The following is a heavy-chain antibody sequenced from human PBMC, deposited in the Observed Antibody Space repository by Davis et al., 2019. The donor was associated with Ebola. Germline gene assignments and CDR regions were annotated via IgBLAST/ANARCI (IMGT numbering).Heavy chain of an antibody. CDR2: MNPNSGNT. V-gene: IGHV1-8*01. J-gene: IGHJ4*02. CDR3: ARDTRGGMIVVGRNYYFDF. CDR1: GYTFTSYD. D-gene: IGHD3-22*01. Sequence: ASVKVSCKASGYTFTSYDINWVRQATGQGLEWMGWMNPNSGNTGYAQKFQGRVTLTADESTNTAYMELSGLRSEDTAVYYCARDTRGGMIVVGRNYYFDFWGQGTLVTVSA.